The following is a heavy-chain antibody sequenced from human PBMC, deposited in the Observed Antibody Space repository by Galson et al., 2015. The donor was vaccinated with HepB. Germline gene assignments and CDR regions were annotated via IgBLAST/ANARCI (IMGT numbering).Heavy chain of an antibody. CDR1: GYTFTSYA. CDR2: INAGNGNT. CDR3: ARVRCPGYYDSSGYCPFDY. D-gene: IGHD3-22*01. V-gene: IGHV1-3*01. J-gene: IGHJ4*02. Sequence: SVKVSCKASGYTFTSYAMHWVRQAPGQRLEWMGWINAGNGNTKYSQKFQGRVTITRDTSASTAYMELSSLRSEDTAVYYCARVRCPGYYDSSGYCPFDYWGQGTLVTVSS.